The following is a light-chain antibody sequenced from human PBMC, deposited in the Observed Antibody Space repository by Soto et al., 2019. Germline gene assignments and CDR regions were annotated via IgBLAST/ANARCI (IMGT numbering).Light chain of an antibody. CDR2: DAS. Sequence: DIQMTQSPSSLSASVGDRVTITCQASQDIKNYLNWYQQKPGKAPNILIYDASNLKTGVPSRFSGSGSGTHFTFTINSLQPEDIATYYCQHYDHLPPLSFGGGTKVEIK. J-gene: IGKJ4*01. CDR1: QDIKNY. CDR3: QHYDHLPPLS. V-gene: IGKV1-33*01.